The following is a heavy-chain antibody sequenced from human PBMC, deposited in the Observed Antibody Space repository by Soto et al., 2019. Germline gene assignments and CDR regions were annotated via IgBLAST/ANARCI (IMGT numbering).Heavy chain of an antibody. CDR2: FSGSGGNI. D-gene: IGHD2-2*01. CDR3: AKDPPWTVGPLAMDV. Sequence: EVQLLESGGGLVQAGGSLRLSWVASGFLFRTHAMSWVRRVPGRGLGWVSTFSGSGGNIYYGESVKGRFTISRDDPKNTLYLDMNSLRVEDTAVYYCAKDPPWTVGPLAMDVWGQGTTVTVSS. V-gene: IGHV3-23*01. CDR1: GFLFRTHA. J-gene: IGHJ6*02.